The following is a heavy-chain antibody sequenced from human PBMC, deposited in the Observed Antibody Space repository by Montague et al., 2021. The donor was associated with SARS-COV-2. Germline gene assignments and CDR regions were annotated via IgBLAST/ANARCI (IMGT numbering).Heavy chain of an antibody. CDR2: TYYRSKWYN. CDR1: GDSVVNNRAS. CDR3: ARLKYGMDV. J-gene: IGHJ6*02. Sequence: CAISGDSVVNNRASWSWITQGPSTGRELVGRTYYRSKWYNDYAVSVKSRIIINPDTSKNQFSLQLNSVTPDDTAVYYCARLKYGMDVWGQGTTVTVSS. V-gene: IGHV6-1*01.